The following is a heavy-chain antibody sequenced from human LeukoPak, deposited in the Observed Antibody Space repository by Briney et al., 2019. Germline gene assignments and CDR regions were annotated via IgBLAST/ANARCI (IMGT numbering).Heavy chain of an antibody. CDR2: ISSSSSYI. D-gene: IGHD6-13*01. CDR3: ARAAIAAAAYDY. J-gene: IGHJ4*02. V-gene: IGHV3-21*01. Sequence: PGGSLRLSCAASGFTFSSYGMNWVRQAPGKGREWVSSISSSSSYIYYADSVKGRFTISRDNAKNSLYLQMNSLRAEDTAVYYCARAAIAAAAYDYWGQGTLVTVSS. CDR1: GFTFSSYG.